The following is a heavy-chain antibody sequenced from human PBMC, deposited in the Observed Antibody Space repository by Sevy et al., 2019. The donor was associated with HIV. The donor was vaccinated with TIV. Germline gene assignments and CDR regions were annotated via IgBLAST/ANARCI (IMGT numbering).Heavy chain of an antibody. D-gene: IGHD5-12*01. V-gene: IGHV3-9*01. Sequence: GGSLRLSCAASGFTFDDYAMDWVRQAPGKGLEWVSGISWHGRSTGYADSVKGRLTISRDNAKNSLYLQMNSLRSEDTALYYCAKDVRGGYGTYSMDVWGQGTTVTVSS. CDR1: GFTFDDYA. CDR3: AKDVRGGYGTYSMDV. J-gene: IGHJ6*02. CDR2: ISWHGRST.